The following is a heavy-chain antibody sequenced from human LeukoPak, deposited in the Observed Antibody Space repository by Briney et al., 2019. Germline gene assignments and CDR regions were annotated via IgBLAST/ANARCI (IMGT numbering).Heavy chain of an antibody. V-gene: IGHV3-30*18. Sequence: GGSLRLSCAASGFTFSTYVMHWVRQAPGKGLEWVAVISYDGSNKYYADSVKGRFTISRDNSKNTLYLEMNSLRAEDTAVFYCAKGNQFRDFDYWGQGTLVTVSS. CDR2: ISYDGSNK. CDR1: GFTFSTYV. J-gene: IGHJ4*02. CDR3: AKGNQFRDFDY. D-gene: IGHD5-24*01.